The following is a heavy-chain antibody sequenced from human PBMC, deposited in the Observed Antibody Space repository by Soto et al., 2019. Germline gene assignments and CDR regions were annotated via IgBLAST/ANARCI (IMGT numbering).Heavy chain of an antibody. Sequence: GGSLRLSCAASGFTFSSYWMHWVRQAPGKGLVWISRINCVGSSTSYVDFVKGRFFISSDYAKIMLYLQMNSLSVEDTAVYYCARDRNSEFDYWGQGTLVTVSS. CDR2: INCVGSST. CDR1: GFTFSSYW. J-gene: IGHJ4*02. CDR3: ARDRNSEFDY. V-gene: IGHV3-74*01.